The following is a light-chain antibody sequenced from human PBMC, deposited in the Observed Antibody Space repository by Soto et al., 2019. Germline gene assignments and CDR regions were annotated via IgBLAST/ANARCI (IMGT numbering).Light chain of an antibody. CDR1: ESVLSSANHQNH. CDR3: QQYYTTPLT. J-gene: IGKJ4*01. Sequence: DIVLPHSPDSLAMSLGERSTINGKSSESVLSSANHQNHLAWYQQKPGQPPRLLIYWASTRESGVPDRFSGGGSGTDFTLTISSLQAEDVAVYYCQQYYTTPLTFGGGTKVDNK. V-gene: IGKV4-1*01. CDR2: WAS.